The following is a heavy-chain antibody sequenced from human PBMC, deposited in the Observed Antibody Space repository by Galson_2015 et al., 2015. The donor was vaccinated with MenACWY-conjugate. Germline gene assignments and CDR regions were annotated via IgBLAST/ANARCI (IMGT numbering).Heavy chain of an antibody. CDR3: ARGGLYGSSWSTFDS. J-gene: IGHJ4*02. CDR2: INPNSGDT. D-gene: IGHD6-13*01. CDR1: GYSFTGYN. Sequence: SVKVSCKASGYSFTGYNIHWVRQAPGQGLEWLGWINPNSGDTNYAQKFQGWVTMTRDTSTSTVYMELSRLRSDDTAVYYCARGGLYGSSWSTFDSGGQGTLVTVSS. V-gene: IGHV1-2*04.